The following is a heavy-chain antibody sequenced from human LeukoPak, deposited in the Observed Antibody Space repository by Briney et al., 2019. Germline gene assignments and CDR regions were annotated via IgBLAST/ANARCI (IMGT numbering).Heavy chain of an antibody. CDR3: ARGTRIAAAGI. J-gene: IGHJ4*02. V-gene: IGHV4-34*01. D-gene: IGHD6-13*01. Sequence: SETLSLTCAVYGGSFSGYYWSWIRQPPGKGLEWIGEINHSGSTNYNPSLKSRVTISVDTSENQFSLKLSSVTAADTAVYYCARGTRIAAAGIWGQGTLVTVSS. CDR2: INHSGST. CDR1: GGSFSGYY.